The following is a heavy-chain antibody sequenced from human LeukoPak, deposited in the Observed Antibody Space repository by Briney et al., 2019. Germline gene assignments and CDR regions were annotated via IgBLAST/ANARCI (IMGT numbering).Heavy chain of an antibody. CDR1: GDSMSSYS. Sequence: PSETLSLTCTVSGDSMSSYSWSWIRQPPGKGLEWIGYIFNSGSTIYNPSLKSRVTISLDMSKKQFSLGLSSVTAADTAVYYCASDYGSGSYRFDYWGQGTLVTVSS. J-gene: IGHJ4*02. CDR3: ASDYGSGSYRFDY. D-gene: IGHD3-10*01. CDR2: IFNSGST. V-gene: IGHV4-59*01.